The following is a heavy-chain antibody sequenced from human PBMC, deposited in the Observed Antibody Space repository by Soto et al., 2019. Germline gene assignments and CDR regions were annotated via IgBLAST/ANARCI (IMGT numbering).Heavy chain of an antibody. CDR3: ARAIRDQLLSDY. J-gene: IGHJ4*02. V-gene: IGHV1-8*01. Sequence: QVQLVQSGGEEKQPGASVKVSCRTSGYTFTNYDISWVRQATGQGLEWMGWMNPDSANTGYAQKFQGRVTLTRDTSISTAYMELNSLTSEDTAIYYCARAIRDQLLSDYWGQGSLVIVSS. CDR2: MNPDSANT. CDR1: GYTFTNYD. D-gene: IGHD1-26*01.